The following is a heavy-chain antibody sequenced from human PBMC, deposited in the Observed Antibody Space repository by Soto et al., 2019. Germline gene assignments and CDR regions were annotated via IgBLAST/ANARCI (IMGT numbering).Heavy chain of an antibody. V-gene: IGHV3-23*01. CDR3: AKEPYSDFWSAYYYFDY. J-gene: IGHJ4*02. Sequence: EVQLLESGGGLVQPGGSLRLSCAASGFTFGSHAMIWVRQAPGKGLEWVSAISGSGVSAYYADSVKGRFTISRDNSINTLYLQMNSLRAEDTALYYCAKEPYSDFWSAYYYFDYWGQGTLVTVSS. D-gene: IGHD3-3*01. CDR1: GFTFGSHA. CDR2: ISGSGVSA.